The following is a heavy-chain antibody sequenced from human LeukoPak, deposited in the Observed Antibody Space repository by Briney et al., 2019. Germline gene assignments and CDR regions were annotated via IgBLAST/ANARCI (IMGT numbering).Heavy chain of an antibody. D-gene: IGHD3-22*01. CDR2: INPNRGGT. CDR1: GYTFTRYH. V-gene: IGHV1-2*02. J-gene: IGHJ4*02. Sequence: ASVKVSCKAPGYTFTRYHMHWVRQAPGQGLEWMGWINPNRGGTDYAQKFQGRVTMTSDTSINTAYMELTSLRSDDTAVFCCARGDSSGYYYWGQGTLVIVSS. CDR3: ARGDSSGYYY.